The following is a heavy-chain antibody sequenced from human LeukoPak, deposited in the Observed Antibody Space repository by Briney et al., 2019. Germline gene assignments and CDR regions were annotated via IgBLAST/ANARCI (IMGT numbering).Heavy chain of an antibody. CDR1: GFSFRDYW. CDR3: ARGGYYTFDS. CDR2: INKDESAR. V-gene: IGHV3-7*01. J-gene: IGHJ4*02. D-gene: IGHD3-3*01. Sequence: PGGSLRLSCAASGFSFRDYWMNWVRQAPGKGLEWVASINKDESARYYVDSVKGRFTISRDNAKNSLYLQMNSLRVKDTAVYFCARGGYYTFDSWGQGTLVTVSS.